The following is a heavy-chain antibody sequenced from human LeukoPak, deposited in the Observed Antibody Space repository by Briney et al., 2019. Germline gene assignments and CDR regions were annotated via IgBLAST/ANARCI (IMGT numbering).Heavy chain of an antibody. CDR1: GFAFDEHG. D-gene: IGHD2-2*01. J-gene: IGHJ4*02. Sequence: GGSLRLSCTASGFAFDEHGMSSVRPVLGKGLERASGINWSGGSTGYADPLRGRFTSSRDNAKNSLYLQMDSLRAEDTALYYCARAPITSPFYFDYWGQGTLVTVSS. CDR2: INWSGGST. V-gene: IGHV3-20*04. CDR3: ARAPITSPFYFDY.